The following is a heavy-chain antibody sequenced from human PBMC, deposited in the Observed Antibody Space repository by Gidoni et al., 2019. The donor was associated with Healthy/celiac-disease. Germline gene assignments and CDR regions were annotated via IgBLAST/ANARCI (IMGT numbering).Heavy chain of an antibody. CDR3: AKDAGYGDDYYYYYYGMDV. D-gene: IGHD4-17*01. CDR2: ISYDGSNK. V-gene: IGHV3-30*18. Sequence: QVQLVESGGGVVQPGRSLRLSCAASGFTFSSYGMHWVRQAPGKGLEWVAVISYDGSNKYYADSVKGRFTISRDNSKNTLYLQMNSLRAEDTAVYYCAKDAGYGDDYYYYYYGMDVWGQGTTVTVSS. J-gene: IGHJ6*02. CDR1: GFTFSSYG.